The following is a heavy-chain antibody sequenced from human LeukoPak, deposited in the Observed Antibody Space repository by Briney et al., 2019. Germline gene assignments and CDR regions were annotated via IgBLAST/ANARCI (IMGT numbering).Heavy chain of an antibody. Sequence: GGSLRLSRAASGFTFSSYSMNWVRQAPGKGLEWVSSISSSSSYIYYADSVKGRFTISRDNAKNSLYLQMNSLRAEDTAVYYCARDRYRPKYYFDYWGQGTLVTVSS. D-gene: IGHD5-18*01. CDR1: GFTFSSYS. V-gene: IGHV3-21*04. CDR2: ISSSSSYI. CDR3: ARDRYRPKYYFDY. J-gene: IGHJ4*02.